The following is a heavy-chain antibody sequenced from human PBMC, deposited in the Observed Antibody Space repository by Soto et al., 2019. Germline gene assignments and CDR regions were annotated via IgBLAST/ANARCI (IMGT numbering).Heavy chain of an antibody. J-gene: IGHJ6*02. CDR1: GGSISSGDYY. CDR3: AREPTRSLRYYYYGMDV. D-gene: IGHD3-16*01. Sequence: SQTLSLTGTVSGGSISSGDYYWGLIRQPPWKGLEWIRSIYYSGSTYYNPSLKSRVTISVDTSKNQFSLMQSSVTAAGTAAYYCAREPTRSLRYYYYGMDVWGQGTTVTVSS. CDR2: IYYSGST. V-gene: IGHV4-30-4*01.